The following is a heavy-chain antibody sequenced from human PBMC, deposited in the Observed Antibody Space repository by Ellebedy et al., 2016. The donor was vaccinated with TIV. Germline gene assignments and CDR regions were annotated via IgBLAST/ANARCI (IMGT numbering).Heavy chain of an antibody. V-gene: IGHV1-18*01. CDR1: GYTFTSYG. J-gene: IGHJ5*02. D-gene: IGHD3-16*02. CDR3: ARDGPWGYHWFDP. CDR2: INPYNGNT. Sequence: AASVKVSCKASGYTFTSYGISWVRQAPGQGLEWMGWINPYNGNTNYGQKLQDRVTMTTDTSTITAYMELRSLRSDDAAVYYCARDGPWGYHWFDPWGQGTLVTVSS.